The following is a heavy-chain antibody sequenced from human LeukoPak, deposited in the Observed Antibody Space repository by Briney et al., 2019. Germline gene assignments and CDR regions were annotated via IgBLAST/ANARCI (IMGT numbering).Heavy chain of an antibody. Sequence: SETLSLTCAVYGGSFSGYYWSWIRQPPGKGLEWIGEINHSGSTNYNPSLKSRVTISVETSKNQFSLKLSSVTAADTAVYYCARGRIAMVRGVIGPFDYWGQGTLVTVSS. CDR1: GGSFSGYY. CDR3: ARGRIAMVRGVIGPFDY. CDR2: INHSGST. J-gene: IGHJ4*02. V-gene: IGHV4-34*01. D-gene: IGHD3-10*01.